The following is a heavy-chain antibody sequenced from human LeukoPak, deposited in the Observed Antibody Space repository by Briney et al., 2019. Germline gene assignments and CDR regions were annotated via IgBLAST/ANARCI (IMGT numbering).Heavy chain of an antibody. J-gene: IGHJ4*02. V-gene: IGHV3-48*01. CDR1: GFTFSSYS. CDR2: ISSSSSTI. Sequence: SGGSLRLSCAASGFTFSSYSMNWVRQAPGKGLEWVSYISSSSSTIYYADSVKGRFTISRDNAKNSLYLQMNSLRAEDTAVYYCARDPNIWGGDYWGQGTLVTVSS. D-gene: IGHD3-16*01. CDR3: ARDPNIWGGDY.